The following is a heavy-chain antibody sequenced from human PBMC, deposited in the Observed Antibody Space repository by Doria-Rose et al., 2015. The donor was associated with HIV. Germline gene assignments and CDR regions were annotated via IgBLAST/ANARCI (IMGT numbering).Heavy chain of an antibody. J-gene: IGHJ4*02. CDR2: IFSDDER. Sequence: QVTLKESGPVLAKPTETLMLTCTVSGISLSSPGMGVSWIRQPPGKALEWLANIFSDDERSYNTSLKSRLTISRGTSKSQVVLTMTDMDPVDTATYYCARIKSSRWYHKYYFDFWGQGTLVIVSA. D-gene: IGHD6-13*01. CDR1: GISLSSPGMG. CDR3: ARIKSSRWYHKYYFDF. V-gene: IGHV2-26*01.